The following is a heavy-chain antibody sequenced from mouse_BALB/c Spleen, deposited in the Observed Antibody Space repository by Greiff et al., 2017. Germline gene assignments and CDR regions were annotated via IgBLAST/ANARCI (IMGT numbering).Heavy chain of an antibody. CDR3: ARDGYYGKEAY. Sequence: EVQLVESGGGLVQPGGSLKLSCAASGFTFSSYTMSWVRQTPEKRLEWVAYISNGGGSTYYPDTVKGRFTISSDNAKNTLYLQMSSLKSEDTAMYYCARDGYYGKEAYWGQGTLVTVSA. D-gene: IGHD2-3*01. V-gene: IGHV5-12-2*01. CDR1: GFTFSSYT. J-gene: IGHJ3*01. CDR2: ISNGGGST.